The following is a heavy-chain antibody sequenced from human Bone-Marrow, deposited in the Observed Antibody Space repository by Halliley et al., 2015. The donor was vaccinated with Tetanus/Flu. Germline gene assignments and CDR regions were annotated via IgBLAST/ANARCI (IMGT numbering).Heavy chain of an antibody. D-gene: IGHD3-22*01. CDR2: ISGSGSDM. CDR1: GFTFSSYE. Sequence: SLRLSCAASGFTFSSYEMNWVRQAPGKGLEYISYISGSGSDMRYADSVKGRFIISRDNGKNWLYLQMNSLRAEDTAVYYCARMGGYYASYFDYWGQGTLVTVSS. V-gene: IGHV3-48*03. J-gene: IGHJ4*02. CDR3: ARMGGYYASYFDY.